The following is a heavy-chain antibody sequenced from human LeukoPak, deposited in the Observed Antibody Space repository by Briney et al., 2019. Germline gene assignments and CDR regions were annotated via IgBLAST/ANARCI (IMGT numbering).Heavy chain of an antibody. CDR2: IYYSGST. J-gene: IGHJ4*02. CDR1: GGSISSGGYY. Sequence: TSETLSLTCTVSGGSISSGGYYWSWIRQHPGKGLEWIGYIYYSGSTYYNPSLKSRVTISVDMSKNQFSLKLSSVTAADTAVYYCARRVLRSSGYFDYWGQGTLVTVSS. CDR3: ARRVLRSSGYFDY. D-gene: IGHD3-22*01. V-gene: IGHV4-31*03.